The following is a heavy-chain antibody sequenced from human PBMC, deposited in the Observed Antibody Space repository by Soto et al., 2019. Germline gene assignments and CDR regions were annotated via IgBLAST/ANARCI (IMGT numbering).Heavy chain of an antibody. J-gene: IGHJ6*03. CDR2: IWYDGSNK. CDR3: DREYYYFYMDV. Sequence: GGSLRLSCAASGFTFSSYGMHWVRQAPGKGLEWVAVIWYDGSNKYYADSVKGRFTISRDNSKNTLYLQMNSLRAEDTAVYFCDREYYYFYMDVWGKGTTVTVSS. V-gene: IGHV3-33*01. CDR1: GFTFSSYG.